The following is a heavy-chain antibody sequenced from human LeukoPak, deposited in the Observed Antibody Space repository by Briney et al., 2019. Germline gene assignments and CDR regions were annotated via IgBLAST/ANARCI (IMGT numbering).Heavy chain of an antibody. J-gene: IGHJ4*02. V-gene: IGHV4-4*07. CDR1: GVSISSYY. CDR2: IHTSGST. Sequence: SETLSLTCTVSGVSISSYYWSWIRQPAGKGLEWIGRIHTSGSTDYNPSLKSRVTMSVDTAKNQFSLKLSSVTAADTAVYYCARGVYYYDSSGYHLFDYWGQGTLVTVSS. CDR3: ARGVYYYDSSGYHLFDY. D-gene: IGHD3-22*01.